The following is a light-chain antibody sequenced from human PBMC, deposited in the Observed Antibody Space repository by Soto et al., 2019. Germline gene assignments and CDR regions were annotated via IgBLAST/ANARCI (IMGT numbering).Light chain of an antibody. J-gene: IGLJ2*01. CDR3: SSYAGSNILVV. CDR2: EGS. V-gene: IGLV2-23*01. Sequence: QSALTQPGSVSGSPGQSITISCSGTSSGIGSYNLVSWYQQHPGKAPKVIIFEGSRLPSGVSSRFSGSKSGNTASLTISGLRPEDEADYYCSSYAGSNILVVFGGGTKLTVL. CDR1: SSGIGSYNL.